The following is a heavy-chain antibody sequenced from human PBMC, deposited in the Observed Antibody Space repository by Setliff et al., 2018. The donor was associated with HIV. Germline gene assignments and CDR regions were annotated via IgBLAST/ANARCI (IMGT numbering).Heavy chain of an antibody. Sequence: SETLSLTCTVSGGSISTGDYYWAWIRHYPGKGLEWIGYIFYKGSTFYNPSLKSRVSISVLRSKNQFSLRLNSVTAADTAVYYCARDGIYDYSNYVDAFDIWGQGTMVTVSS. D-gene: IGHD4-4*01. CDR2: IFYKGST. J-gene: IGHJ3*02. CDR3: ARDGIYDYSNYVDAFDI. CDR1: GGSISTGDYY. V-gene: IGHV4-31*03.